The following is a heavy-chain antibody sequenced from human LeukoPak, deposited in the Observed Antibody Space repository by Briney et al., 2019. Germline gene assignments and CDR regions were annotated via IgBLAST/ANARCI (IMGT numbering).Heavy chain of an antibody. V-gene: IGHV4-31*03. CDR1: GDSISSGGY. Sequence: SETLSLTCTVSGDSISSGGYWSWIRQHPGKGLEWIGYIYYSVSTCYTPALQSRVTISVDTSKNQFSLKLNSVSAADTAVYYCARDGPSRSLYLWGQGTLVTVSS. J-gene: IGHJ4*02. D-gene: IGHD2-2*02. CDR2: IYYSVST. CDR3: ARDGPSRSLYL.